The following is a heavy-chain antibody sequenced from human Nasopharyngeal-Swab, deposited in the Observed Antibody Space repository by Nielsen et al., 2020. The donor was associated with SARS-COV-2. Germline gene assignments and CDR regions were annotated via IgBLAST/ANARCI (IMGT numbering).Heavy chain of an antibody. D-gene: IGHD2-8*02. V-gene: IGHV3-64*02. CDR2: VSGDGVTT. J-gene: IGHJ4*02. CDR3: ARGTPGIPGVDY. Sequence: WIRQPPGKGLEYLSAVSGDGVTTHYADSLKGRFTISRDNSKNTVYLQLGSLTAEDMAVYFCARGTPGIPGVDYWGQGTLVTSPQ.